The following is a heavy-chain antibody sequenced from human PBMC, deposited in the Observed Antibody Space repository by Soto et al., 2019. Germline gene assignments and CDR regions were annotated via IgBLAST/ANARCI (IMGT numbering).Heavy chain of an antibody. CDR1: GYTFTSYG. CDR3: ARVGGGDYYDSSAYSDAFDI. J-gene: IGHJ3*02. Sequence: QVQLVQSGAEVKKPGASVKVSCKASGYTFTSYGISSVRQAPGQGLEWMGWISAYNGNTNYAQKLQGRVTMTTDTSTSTAYMELRSLRSDDTAVYYCARVGGGDYYDSSAYSDAFDIWGQGTMVTVSS. D-gene: IGHD3-22*01. V-gene: IGHV1-18*01. CDR2: ISAYNGNT.